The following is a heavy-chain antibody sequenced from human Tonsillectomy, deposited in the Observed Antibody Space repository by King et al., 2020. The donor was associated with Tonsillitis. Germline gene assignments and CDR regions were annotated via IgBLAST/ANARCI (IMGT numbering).Heavy chain of an antibody. CDR1: GSSISSGGYS. D-gene: IGHD2-21*02. CDR3: ARVVTAVDY. CDR2: IDTSGST. Sequence: QLQESGPGLVKPSQTLSLTCTISGSSISSGGYSWSWIRQPAGKGLEWIVRIDTSGSTNYNPSLKSRITLAVYTSKNQFSLEVRSVTAADTAVYYCARVVTAVDYWGQGTLVTVSS. V-gene: IGHV4-61*02. J-gene: IGHJ4*02.